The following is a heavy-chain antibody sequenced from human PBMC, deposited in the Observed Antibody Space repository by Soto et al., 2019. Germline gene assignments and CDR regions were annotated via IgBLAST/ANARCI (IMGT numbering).Heavy chain of an antibody. J-gene: IGHJ5*02. CDR3: ARVSTGVVVPAAMFDP. Sequence: ASVKVSCKASGYTFTSYDINWVRQATGQGLEWMGWMNPNSGNTGYAQKFQGRVTMTRNTSISTAYMELSSLRSEDTAVYYCARVSTGVVVPAAMFDPWGQGPLVTVSS. CDR1: GYTFTSYD. V-gene: IGHV1-8*01. D-gene: IGHD2-2*01. CDR2: MNPNSGNT.